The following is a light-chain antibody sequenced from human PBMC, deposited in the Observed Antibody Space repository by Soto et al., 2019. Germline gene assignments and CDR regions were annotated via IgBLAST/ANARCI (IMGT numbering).Light chain of an antibody. V-gene: IGLV2-23*01. CDR2: EDT. CDR3: CSYAGSSTYV. J-gene: IGLJ1*01. Sequence: QSALTQPASVSGSPGQSITISCTGTNRDVGNYDFVSWYQQHPGKAPKLMIYEDTKRPSGVSHRFSGSKSGSTASLTISGLQAEDEADYYCCSYAGSSTYVFGSGTKLTVL. CDR1: NRDVGNYDF.